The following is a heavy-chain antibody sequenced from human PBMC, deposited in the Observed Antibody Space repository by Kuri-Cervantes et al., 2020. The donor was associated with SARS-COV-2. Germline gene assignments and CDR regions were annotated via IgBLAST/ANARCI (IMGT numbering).Heavy chain of an antibody. Sequence: GSLRLSCTVSSDSITSYYWSWIRQPPGKGLEWIGYIYYSGTTNYNPSLKSRVTISVDTSKNQFSLKLSSVTAADTAVYYCARGYYYYYYMDVWGKGTTVTVSS. CDR1: SDSITSYY. CDR2: IYYSGTT. CDR3: ARGYYYYYYMDV. V-gene: IGHV4-59*12. J-gene: IGHJ6*03.